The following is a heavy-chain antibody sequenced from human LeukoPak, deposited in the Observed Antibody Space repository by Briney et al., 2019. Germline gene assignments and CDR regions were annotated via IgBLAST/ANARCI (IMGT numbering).Heavy chain of an antibody. Sequence: PSETLSLTCAVYGGSFSGYYWSWLRQPPGKGLEWLGEINHSGSTNYNPSLKSRVTISVDTSKNQFSLKLSSVTAADTAVYYCARVPYCGGDCYSPHFDYWGQGTLVTVSS. D-gene: IGHD2-21*02. CDR2: INHSGST. V-gene: IGHV4-34*01. J-gene: IGHJ4*02. CDR1: GGSFSGYY. CDR3: ARVPYCGGDCYSPHFDY.